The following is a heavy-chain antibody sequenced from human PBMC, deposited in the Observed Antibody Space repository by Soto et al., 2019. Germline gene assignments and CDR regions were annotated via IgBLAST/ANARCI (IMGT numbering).Heavy chain of an antibody. J-gene: IGHJ3*02. D-gene: IGHD4-17*01. CDR3: ARTVDYGDETGAFDI. V-gene: IGHV4-39*01. CDR1: GGSIISSSYN. CDR2: IYYSGST. Sequence: PSETLSLTCTVSGGSIISSSYNFFCIRQPPWNGLELIGSIYYSGSTYYNPSLKSRVTISVDTSKNQFSLKLSSVTAADTAVYYCARTVDYGDETGAFDIWGQGTMVTVSS.